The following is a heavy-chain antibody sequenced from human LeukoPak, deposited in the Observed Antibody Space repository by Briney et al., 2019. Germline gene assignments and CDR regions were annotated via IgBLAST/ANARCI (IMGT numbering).Heavy chain of an antibody. CDR1: RFTFSSYA. Sequence: GGSLRLSCAASRFTFSSYAMHWVRQAPGKGLEWVSGITWNRDNIGYGDSVKGRFTISRDNVKNALYLQMNSLRPEDTALYYCAKDLGSAITSALVLDVWGQGTTVIVSS. CDR3: AKDLGSAITSALVLDV. CDR2: ITWNRDNI. J-gene: IGHJ6*02. V-gene: IGHV3-9*01. D-gene: IGHD2-15*01.